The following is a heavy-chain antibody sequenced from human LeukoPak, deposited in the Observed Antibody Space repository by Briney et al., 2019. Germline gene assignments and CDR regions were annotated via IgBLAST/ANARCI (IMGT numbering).Heavy chain of an antibody. CDR1: GGSISSYY. Sequence: PSETLSLTYTVSGGSISSYYWSWIRQPPGKGLEWIGYIYYSGSTNYNPSLKSRVTISVDTSKNQFSLKLSSVTAADTAVYYCARVLWKRGGYYFDYWGQGTLVTVSS. CDR3: ARVLWKRGGYYFDY. CDR2: IYYSGST. J-gene: IGHJ4*02. V-gene: IGHV4-59*01. D-gene: IGHD2/OR15-2a*01.